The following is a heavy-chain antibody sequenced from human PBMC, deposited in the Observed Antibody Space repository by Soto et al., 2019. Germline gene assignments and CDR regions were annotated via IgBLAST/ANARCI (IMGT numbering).Heavy chain of an antibody. Sequence: HVQLVQSGAEMKKPGASVKVSFKSSGYTFTSYAIHWVRQAPGQTLEWMGWINAGNGNTKYSEKFQGRVTITRDTSASTAYMELSSLISEDTAVYYCAKDFDYYYYAMDVWGQGTTVTVSS. CDR3: AKDFDYYYYAMDV. CDR2: INAGNGNT. D-gene: IGHD3-3*01. J-gene: IGHJ6*02. V-gene: IGHV1-3*01. CDR1: GYTFTSYA.